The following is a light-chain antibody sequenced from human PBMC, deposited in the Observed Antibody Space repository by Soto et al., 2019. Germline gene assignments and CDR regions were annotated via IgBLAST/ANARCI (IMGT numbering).Light chain of an antibody. CDR2: DVN. V-gene: IGLV2-11*01. CDR1: SSEVGGYNY. CDR3: CSYAGSYPVV. Sequence: QSALTQPRSVSGSPGQSVTISCTGTSSEVGGYNYVSWYQQHPGKAPKLMIYDVNKRPSGVPDRFSGSKSGNTASLTISGLQAEDEADYYCCSYAGSYPVVFGGGTKLPVL. J-gene: IGLJ2*01.